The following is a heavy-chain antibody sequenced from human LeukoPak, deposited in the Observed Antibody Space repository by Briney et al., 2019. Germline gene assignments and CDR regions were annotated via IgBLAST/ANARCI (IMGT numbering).Heavy chain of an antibody. D-gene: IGHD3-16*01. J-gene: IGHJ4*02. CDR1: GFTFSSYG. CDR2: ISGSGGNT. Sequence: GGSLRLSCAASGFTFSSYGMSWVRQAPGKGLEWVSSISGSGGNTYYADSVKGRFTISRDNSKNTLFLHMNSLRTEDTAVYYCAKALGGYHFDYWGQGTLVTVSS. CDR3: AKALGGYHFDY. V-gene: IGHV3-23*01.